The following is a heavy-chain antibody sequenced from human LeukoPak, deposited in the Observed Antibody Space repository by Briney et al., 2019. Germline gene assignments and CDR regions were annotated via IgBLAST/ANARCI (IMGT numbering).Heavy chain of an antibody. J-gene: IGHJ5*02. V-gene: IGHV1-8*01. CDR3: ARARYSSSWYRGWGVNWFDP. Sequence: ASVKVSCKASGYTFTSYDINWVRQATGQGLEWMGWMNPNSGNTGYAQKFQGRATMTRNTSISTAYMELSSLRSEDTAVYYCARARYSSSWYRGWGVNWFDPWGQGTLVTVSS. D-gene: IGHD6-13*01. CDR1: GYTFTSYD. CDR2: MNPNSGNT.